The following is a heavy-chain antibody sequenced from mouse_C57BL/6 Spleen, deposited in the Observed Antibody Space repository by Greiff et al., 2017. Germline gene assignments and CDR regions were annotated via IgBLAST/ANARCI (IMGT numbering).Heavy chain of an antibody. D-gene: IGHD2-3*01. CDR1: GYAFSSSW. J-gene: IGHJ2*01. Sequence: QVQLQQSGPELVKPGASVKISCKASGYAFSSSWMNWVKQRPGKGLEWIGRIYPGDGDTNYNGKFKGKATLTADKSSSTAYMQLSSLTSEDSAVYFCARPRIYDGYFDYWGQGTTRTVSS. V-gene: IGHV1-82*01. CDR3: ARPRIYDGYFDY. CDR2: IYPGDGDT.